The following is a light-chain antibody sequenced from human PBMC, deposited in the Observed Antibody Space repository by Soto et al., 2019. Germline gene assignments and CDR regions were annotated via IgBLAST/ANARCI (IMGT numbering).Light chain of an antibody. Sequence: QSVLTQPPSVSGSRGQSVTISCPGTSSDVGGYNYVSWFQQHPGKAPKVMIYEVSKRPSGVPDRFSGSKSGNTASLTISGLQAEDEADYYCCSHAGNVVVFGTGTKVTVL. J-gene: IGLJ1*01. CDR3: CSHAGNVVV. CDR2: EVS. V-gene: IGLV2-11*01. CDR1: SSDVGGYNY.